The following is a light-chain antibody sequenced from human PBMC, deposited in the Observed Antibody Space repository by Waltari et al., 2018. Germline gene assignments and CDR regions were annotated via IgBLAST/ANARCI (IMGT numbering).Light chain of an antibody. CDR1: QSLLDSNGKTY. V-gene: IGKV2D-29*01. CDR2: EVP. Sequence: EIVMTQTPLSLSVTPGQTASLFCKSRQSLLDSNGKTYLYWYLQKPGQPPQLLIYEVPNRFPGVPDRFSGSGSGTDFALKISRVGAEDVGVYYCMQSIEVPRTFGQGTKVEIK. CDR3: MQSIEVPRT. J-gene: IGKJ1*01.